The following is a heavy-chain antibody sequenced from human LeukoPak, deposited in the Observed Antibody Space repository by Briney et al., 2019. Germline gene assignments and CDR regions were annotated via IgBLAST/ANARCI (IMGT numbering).Heavy chain of an antibody. CDR1: GFTFSSYA. CDR2: ISYDGSNK. J-gene: IGHJ4*02. CDR3: AREAIAVAAGYFDY. D-gene: IGHD6-19*01. Sequence: GGSLRLSCAASGFTFSSYAMHWDRQAPGKGLEWVAVISYDGSNKYYADSVKGRFTISRDNSKNTLYLQMNSLRAEDTAVYYCAREAIAVAAGYFDYWGQGTLVTVSS. V-gene: IGHV3-30-3*01.